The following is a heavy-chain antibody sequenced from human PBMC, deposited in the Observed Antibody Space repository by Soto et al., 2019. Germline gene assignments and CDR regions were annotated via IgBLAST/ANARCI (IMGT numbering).Heavy chain of an antibody. CDR2: IYYSGST. Sequence: PSETLSLTCTVSGGSISSYYWSWIRQPPGKGLEWIGYIYYSGSTNYNPSLKSRVTISVDTSKNQFPLKLSSVTAADTAVYYCASTYYDFWSGTRYYYMDVWGKGTTVTVSS. CDR3: ASTYYDFWSGTRYYYMDV. CDR1: GGSISSYY. D-gene: IGHD3-3*01. V-gene: IGHV4-59*08. J-gene: IGHJ6*03.